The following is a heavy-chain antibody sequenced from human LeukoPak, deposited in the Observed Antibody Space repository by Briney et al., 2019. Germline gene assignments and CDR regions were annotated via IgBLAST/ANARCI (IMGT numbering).Heavy chain of an antibody. D-gene: IGHD3-10*01. CDR3: ARQRPYRGYNYFDY. Sequence: SETLSLTCAVYGGSFSGYYWSWIRQPPGKGLEWIGEINHSGSTNYNPSLKSRVTISVDTSKNQFSLKLSSVTAADTAVYYCARQRPYRGYNYFDYWGQGTLVTVSS. CDR1: GGSFSGYY. V-gene: IGHV4-34*01. CDR2: INHSGST. J-gene: IGHJ4*02.